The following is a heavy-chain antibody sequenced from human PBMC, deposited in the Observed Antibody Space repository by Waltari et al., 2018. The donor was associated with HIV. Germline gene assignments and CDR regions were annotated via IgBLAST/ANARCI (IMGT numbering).Heavy chain of an antibody. D-gene: IGHD3-10*01. CDR1: GFVFGRQC. Sequence: LGSGGTPVQPGVTLGPRFKAPGFVFGRQCMPWGSRSPGKGLIWVSRIDSDGRVRVYADTVKGRFTISRDNTKNTLFLEMKSLRVEDSGIYHCVKDVTVTHYGDYYSGLDVWGRGTTVTV. CDR2: IDSDGRVR. CDR3: VKDVTVTHYGDYYSGLDV. J-gene: IGHJ6*02. V-gene: IGHV3-74*02.